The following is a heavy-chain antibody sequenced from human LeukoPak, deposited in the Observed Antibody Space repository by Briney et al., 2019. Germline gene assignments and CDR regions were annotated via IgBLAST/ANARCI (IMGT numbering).Heavy chain of an antibody. Sequence: PSVTLSLICTVSGGSISSYYWSWIRQPPGKGLDWIGYIYYNGISGSTNYNPSLNSRVTISADMSKKQFSLKLSSVTAADTAVYYCARALHDYYFDYWGQGALVTVSS. CDR3: ARALHDYYFDY. J-gene: IGHJ4*02. V-gene: IGHV4-59*01. CDR2: IYYNGISGST. D-gene: IGHD2-21*02. CDR1: GGSISSYY.